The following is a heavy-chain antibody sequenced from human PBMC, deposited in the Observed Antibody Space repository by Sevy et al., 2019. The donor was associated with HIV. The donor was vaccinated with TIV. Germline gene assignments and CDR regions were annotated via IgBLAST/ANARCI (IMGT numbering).Heavy chain of an antibody. V-gene: IGHV3-23*01. Sequence: GGSLRLSCAASGFTLSSYGMHWVRQAPGKGLEWVSVISGIGSSTYYADSVKGRFTISRDNSKNTLYLQMNSLRADDTAVYYCAKALNPALESMIEVIFRSLKGFDVWGQGTMVTVSS. CDR2: ISGIGSST. CDR1: GFTLSSYG. D-gene: IGHD3-22*01. J-gene: IGHJ3*01. CDR3: AKALNPALESMIEVIFRSLKGFDV.